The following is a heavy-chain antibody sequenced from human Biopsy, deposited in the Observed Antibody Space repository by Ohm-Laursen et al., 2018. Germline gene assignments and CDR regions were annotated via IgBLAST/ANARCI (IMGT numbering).Heavy chain of an antibody. Sequence: GSLRLSCAASGFTFSSYAMSWVRQAPGKGLEWVSAITSSGDTTYYSDSVKGRSTISRDSSKNTLHLQMNSLRAEDTAVYYCAKDQGYYYDRSVYYYFDYWGQGTLVTVSS. J-gene: IGHJ4*02. CDR1: GFTFSSYA. CDR2: ITSSGDTT. CDR3: AKDQGYYYDRSVYYYFDY. V-gene: IGHV3-23*01. D-gene: IGHD3-22*01.